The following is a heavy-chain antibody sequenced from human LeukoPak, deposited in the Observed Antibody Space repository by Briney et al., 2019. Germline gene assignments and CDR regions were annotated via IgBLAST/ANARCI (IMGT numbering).Heavy chain of an antibody. V-gene: IGHV3-23*01. D-gene: IGHD3-10*02. CDR1: GFTFSNFA. CDR3: AELGNTMFGGV. Sequence: GGSLSLSWAASGFTFSNFAMSWVRQAQGKGLEWVSAISGSGGSVYYADSVRGRLTISRDNSKNTLYLQMKSLRAEDTAVYNCAELGNTMFGGVWGKGTTVTISS. CDR2: ISGSGGSV. J-gene: IGHJ6*04.